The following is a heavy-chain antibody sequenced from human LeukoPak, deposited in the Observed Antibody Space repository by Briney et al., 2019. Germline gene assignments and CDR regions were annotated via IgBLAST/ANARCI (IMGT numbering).Heavy chain of an antibody. J-gene: IGHJ2*01. V-gene: IGHV4-59*08. CDR3: ARTGGQWLANWYFDL. Sequence: SETLSLTCTVSGGSISSYYWSWIRQPPGKGLEWIGYIYYSGSTNYNPSLKSRVTISVGTSKNQFSLKLSSVTAADTAVYYCARTGGQWLANWYFDLWGRGTLVTVSS. D-gene: IGHD6-19*01. CDR1: GGSISSYY. CDR2: IYYSGST.